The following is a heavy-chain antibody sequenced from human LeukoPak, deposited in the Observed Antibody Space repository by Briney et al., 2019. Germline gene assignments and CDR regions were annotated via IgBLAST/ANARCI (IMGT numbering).Heavy chain of an antibody. CDR1: GGSISSSSYY. J-gene: IGHJ4*02. D-gene: IGHD2-2*01. Sequence: SETLSLTCTVSGGSISSSSYYWGWIRQPPGKGLEWIGSIYYSGSTYYNPSLKSRVTISVDTSKNQFSLKLSSVTAADTAVYYCARLNIVVVPAASYYPFDYWGQGTLVTVSS. CDR3: ARLNIVVVPAASYYPFDY. CDR2: IYYSGST. V-gene: IGHV4-39*07.